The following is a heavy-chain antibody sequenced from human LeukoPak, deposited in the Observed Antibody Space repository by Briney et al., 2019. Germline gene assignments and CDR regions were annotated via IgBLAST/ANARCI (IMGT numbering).Heavy chain of an antibody. Sequence: GGSLRLSCAASGFTFDDYAMHWVRQAPGKGLEWVSGISWNSGRIGYADSVRGRSTISRDNAKNTLYLQMNSLRAEDTAVYYCARAGWGSDVDYWGQGTLVTVSS. J-gene: IGHJ4*02. V-gene: IGHV3-9*01. D-gene: IGHD3-16*01. CDR3: ARAGWGSDVDY. CDR2: ISWNSGRI. CDR1: GFTFDDYA.